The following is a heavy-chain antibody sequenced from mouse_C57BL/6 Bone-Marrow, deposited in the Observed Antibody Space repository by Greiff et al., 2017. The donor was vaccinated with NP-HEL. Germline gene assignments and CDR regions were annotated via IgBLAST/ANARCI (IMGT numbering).Heavy chain of an antibody. Sequence: QVQLQQSGAELARPGASVKMSCKASGYTFTSYTMHWVKQRPGQGLEWIGYINPSRGYTKYNQKFKDKATLTADKSSSTAYMQLSSLTSEDSAVYYCARDLLYGYDGGLDYWGQGTTLTVSS. V-gene: IGHV1-4*01. J-gene: IGHJ2*01. CDR2: INPSRGYT. D-gene: IGHD2-2*01. CDR1: GYTFTSYT. CDR3: ARDLLYGYDGGLDY.